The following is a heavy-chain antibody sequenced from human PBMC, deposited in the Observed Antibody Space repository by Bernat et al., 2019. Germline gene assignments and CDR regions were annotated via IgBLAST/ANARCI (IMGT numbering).Heavy chain of an antibody. CDR1: GFTFSSYA. J-gene: IGHJ3*02. D-gene: IGHD6-19*01. V-gene: IGHV3-23*04. CDR3: AKDLSGTSGWYGAFDI. CDR2: ISGSGGST. Sequence: EVQLVESGGGLVQPGGSLRLSCAASGFTFSSYAMSWVRQAPGKGLEWVSAISGSGGSTYYADSVKGRFTISRDNSKNTLYLQMNSLRAEDTAVYYCAKDLSGTSGWYGAFDIWGQGTMVTVSS.